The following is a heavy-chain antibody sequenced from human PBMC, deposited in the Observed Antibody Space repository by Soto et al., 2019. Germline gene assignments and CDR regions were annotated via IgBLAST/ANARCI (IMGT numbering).Heavy chain of an antibody. Sequence: AASVKVSCKASGYTFTSYGISWVRQAPGQGLEWMGWISAYNGNTNYAQKLQGRVTMTTDTSTSTAYMELRSLRSDDTAVYYCARENRQYDSSGYYVFLDYWGQGTLVTVYS. CDR2: ISAYNGNT. V-gene: IGHV1-18*01. CDR1: GYTFTSYG. D-gene: IGHD3-22*01. J-gene: IGHJ4*02. CDR3: ARENRQYDSSGYYVFLDY.